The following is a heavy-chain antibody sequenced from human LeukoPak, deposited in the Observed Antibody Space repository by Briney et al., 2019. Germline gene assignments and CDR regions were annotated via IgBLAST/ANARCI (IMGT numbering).Heavy chain of an antibody. CDR2: ISGTTSYI. D-gene: IGHD2-2*01. Sequence: GWSLRLSCAASGFTFSSYSMNWVRQAPGKGLERVSSISGTTSYIFYADSVKGRFTISRDNAKNSLYLQMNSLKAEDTAVYYCARDRVPGGIVVVPTAVGSSFDPWGQGTLVTVSS. J-gene: IGHJ5*02. CDR3: ARDRVPGGIVVVPTAVGSSFDP. V-gene: IGHV3-21*01. CDR1: GFTFSSYS.